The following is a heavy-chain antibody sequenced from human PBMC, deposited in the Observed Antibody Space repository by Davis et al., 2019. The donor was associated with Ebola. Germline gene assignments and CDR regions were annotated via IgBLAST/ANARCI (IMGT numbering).Heavy chain of an antibody. CDR2: INPNSGGT. CDR1: GYIFTGYY. V-gene: IGHV1-2*06. D-gene: IGHD3-22*01. J-gene: IGHJ5*02. Sequence: AASVKVSCKASGYIFTGYYMHWVRQAPGQGLEWMGRINPNSGGTNYAQKFQGRVSMTTDTSTNTVHMELRGLRSDDTAVYYCARDLNADGITTVPWGFDPWGQGTPVTVSS. CDR3: ARDLNADGITTVPWGFDP.